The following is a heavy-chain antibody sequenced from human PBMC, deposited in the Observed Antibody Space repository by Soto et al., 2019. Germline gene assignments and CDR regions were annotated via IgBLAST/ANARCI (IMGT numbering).Heavy chain of an antibody. CDR3: ARVTSGTLDY. J-gene: IGHJ4*02. V-gene: IGHV3-48*02. CDR2: ISISGSTV. Sequence: GGSLRLSCAASGFIFSDFGMTWVRQAPGKGLEWVSYISISGSTVYYADSVKGRFTISRDNAKNSLYLQMNSLRDEDTAVYYCARVTSGTLDYWGQGTLVTVSA. D-gene: IGHD1-1*01. CDR1: GFIFSDFG.